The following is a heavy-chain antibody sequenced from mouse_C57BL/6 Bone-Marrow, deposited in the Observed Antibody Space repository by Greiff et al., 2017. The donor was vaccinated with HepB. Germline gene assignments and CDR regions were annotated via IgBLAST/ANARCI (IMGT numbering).Heavy chain of an antibody. D-gene: IGHD6-1*01. J-gene: IGHJ4*01. Sequence: VMLVESGGGLVQPTGSLKLSCAASGFSFNTYAMNWVRQAPGKGLEWVARIRSKSNNYATYYADSVKDRFTISRDDSESMLYLQMNNLKTEDTAMYYCVRHGHEAMDYWGQGTSVTVSS. CDR3: VRHGHEAMDY. V-gene: IGHV10-1*01. CDR2: IRSKSNNYAT. CDR1: GFSFNTYA.